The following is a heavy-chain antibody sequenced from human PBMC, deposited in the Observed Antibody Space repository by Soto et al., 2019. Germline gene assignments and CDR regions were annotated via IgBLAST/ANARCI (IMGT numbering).Heavy chain of an antibody. V-gene: IGHV1-69*13. J-gene: IGHJ3*02. D-gene: IGHD3-22*01. CDR2: IIPIFGTA. CDR3: AREDNYYDSPRAFDI. CDR1: GGTFSSYA. Sequence: GASVKVSCKASGGTFSSYAISWVRQAPGQGLEWMGGIIPIFGTANYAQKFQGRVTITADESTSTAYMELSSLRSEDTAVYYCAREDNYYDSPRAFDIWGQGTMVTVSS.